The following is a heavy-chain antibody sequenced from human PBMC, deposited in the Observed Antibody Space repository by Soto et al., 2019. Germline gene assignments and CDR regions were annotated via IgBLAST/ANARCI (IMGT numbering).Heavy chain of an antibody. CDR3: ASSHVVVNSDNWFDP. CDR2: IIPIFGTA. CDR1: GGTFSSYA. V-gene: IGHV1-69*13. J-gene: IGHJ5*02. Sequence: SVKVSCKASGGTFSSYAISWVRQAPGQGLEWMGGIIPIFGTANYAQKFQGRVTITADESTSTAYMELSSLRSEDTAVYYCASSHVVVNSDNWFDPWGQGTLVTVSS. D-gene: IGHD3-22*01.